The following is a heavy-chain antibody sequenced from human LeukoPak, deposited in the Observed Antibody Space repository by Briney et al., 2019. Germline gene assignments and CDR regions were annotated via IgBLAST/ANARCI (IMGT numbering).Heavy chain of an antibody. Sequence: PGGSLRLSCAASGFTFSSYAMHWVRQAPGKGLKWVAVISYDGSNKYYADSVKGRFTISRDSSKNTLYLQMNSLRADDTAVYYCARVNGGVLLWVGELLGPFDYWGQGTLVTVSS. V-gene: IGHV3-30-3*01. CDR2: ISYDGSNK. CDR1: GFTFSSYA. J-gene: IGHJ4*02. D-gene: IGHD3-10*01. CDR3: ARVNGGVLLWVGELLGPFDY.